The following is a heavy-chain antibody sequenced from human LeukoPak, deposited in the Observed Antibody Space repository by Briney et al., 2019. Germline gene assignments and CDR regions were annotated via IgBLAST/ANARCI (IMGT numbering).Heavy chain of an antibody. J-gene: IGHJ4*02. Sequence: KTSETQSLTCTGSGGSISSYYWSWIRQPPGKGLEWIGYIYYSGSTNYNPSLKSRVTISVDTSKNQFSLKLSSVTAADTAVYYCARAYDSSGYLTTRPFDYWGQGTLVTVSS. CDR1: GGSISSYY. CDR2: IYYSGST. D-gene: IGHD3-22*01. V-gene: IGHV4-59*01. CDR3: ARAYDSSGYLTTRPFDY.